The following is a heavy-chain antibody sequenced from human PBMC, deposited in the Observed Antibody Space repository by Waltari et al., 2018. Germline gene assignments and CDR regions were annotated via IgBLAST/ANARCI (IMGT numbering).Heavy chain of an antibody. CDR1: GFIFNNYD. Sequence: QVQLVESGGGVVQPGGSLRLSWAASGFIFNNYDMHWVRRAPGEGLEWVAFIRYEGSDRKYAESVKGRFTTSRDNSNNMLFLEMNSLRPEDTAVYYCAKDPGSSTSYGIDYWGQGTLVTVSS. D-gene: IGHD2-2*01. V-gene: IGHV3-30*02. J-gene: IGHJ4*02. CDR2: IRYEGSDR. CDR3: AKDPGSSTSYGIDY.